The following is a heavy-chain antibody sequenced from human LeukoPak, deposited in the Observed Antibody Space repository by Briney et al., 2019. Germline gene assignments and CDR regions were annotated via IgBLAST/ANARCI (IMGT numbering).Heavy chain of an antibody. CDR3: ARDRNYCEKIACYDTFDI. CDR2: IKGDGSVK. V-gene: IGHV3-7*01. J-gene: IGHJ3*02. D-gene: IGHD1-7*01. Sequence: GGSLRLSCAASGFTFSNYWMTWVRQAPGKGLEWVANIKGDGSVKSFADSVKGRFTISRDNAENSLSLQMSSLRAEDTAVYYCARDRNYCEKIACYDTFDIWGQGTMVTVSS. CDR1: GFTFSNYW.